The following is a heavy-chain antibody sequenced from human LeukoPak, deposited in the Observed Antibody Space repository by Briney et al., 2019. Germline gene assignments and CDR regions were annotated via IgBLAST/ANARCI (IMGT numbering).Heavy chain of an antibody. Sequence: PGGSLRLSCAASGFTFDDYGMNWVRQAPGKGLEWVSGISGSGGSTYYADSVKGRFTISRDNSKNTLYLQMNSLRAEDTAVYYCAKEGGDGYNGDYWGQGTLVTVSS. CDR1: GFTFDDYG. D-gene: IGHD5-24*01. CDR3: AKEGGDGYNGDY. J-gene: IGHJ4*02. CDR2: ISGSGGST. V-gene: IGHV3-23*01.